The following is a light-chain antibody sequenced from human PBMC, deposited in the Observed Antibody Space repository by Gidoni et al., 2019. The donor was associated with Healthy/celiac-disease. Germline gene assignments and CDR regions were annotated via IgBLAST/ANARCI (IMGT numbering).Light chain of an antibody. Sequence: IVLTQSSRTLSLSPGERATLTCRASQSVSSSYLAWYQQKPGQASRLLIYGASSRAAGIPDRFSGSGSGTDFSLTISRLVPEDFTVYYCQQYGSSPPITFGQGTRLEIK. V-gene: IGKV3-20*01. CDR3: QQYGSSPPIT. J-gene: IGKJ5*01. CDR1: QSVSSSY. CDR2: GAS.